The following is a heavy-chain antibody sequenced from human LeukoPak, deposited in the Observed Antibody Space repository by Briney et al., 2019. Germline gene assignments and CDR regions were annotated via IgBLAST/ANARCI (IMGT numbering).Heavy chain of an antibody. J-gene: IGHJ4*02. CDR1: GFTFSSYS. Sequence: PGGSLRLSCAASGFTFSSYSMNWVRQAPGKGLEWVSSISSGSSYIYYADSVKGRFTISRDNAKNSLYLQMNSLRAEDTAVYYCARVGYDGSGSPREAVRYYFDYWGQGTLVTVSS. V-gene: IGHV3-21*01. D-gene: IGHD3-10*01. CDR3: ARVGYDGSGSPREAVRYYFDY. CDR2: ISSGSSYI.